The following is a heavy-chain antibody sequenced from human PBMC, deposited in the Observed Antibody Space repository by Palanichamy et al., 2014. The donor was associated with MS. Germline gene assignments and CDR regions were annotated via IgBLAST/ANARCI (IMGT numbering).Heavy chain of an antibody. CDR3: ARDIWEQLDSTHYYYYGMDV. CDR2: IKQDGSEK. CDR1: GFTFSRYL. J-gene: IGHJ6*02. V-gene: IGHV3-7*01. Sequence: EVQLAEVWGRVGSEPGGSLRLSCAASGFTFSRYLMSWVRQAPGKGLEWVANIKQDGSEKYYVDSVKGRFTISRDNAKNSLYLQMDGLRAEDTALYYCARDIWEQLDSTHYYYYGMDVWGQGTTVTVSS. D-gene: IGHD6-13*01.